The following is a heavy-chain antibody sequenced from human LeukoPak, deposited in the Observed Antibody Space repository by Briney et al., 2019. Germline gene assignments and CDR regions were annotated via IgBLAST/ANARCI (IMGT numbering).Heavy chain of an antibody. CDR2: IKSKTDGGTT. CDR3: TTDAPGYYDSSGYYLDY. Sequence: GGSLRLSCAASGFTFSNAWMSWVRQAPGKGLEWVGRIKSKTDGGTTDYAAPVKGRFTISRDDSKNTLYLQMNSLKTEDTAVYYCTTDAPGYYDSSGYYLDYWGQGALVTVSS. CDR1: GFTFSNAW. V-gene: IGHV3-15*01. J-gene: IGHJ4*02. D-gene: IGHD3-22*01.